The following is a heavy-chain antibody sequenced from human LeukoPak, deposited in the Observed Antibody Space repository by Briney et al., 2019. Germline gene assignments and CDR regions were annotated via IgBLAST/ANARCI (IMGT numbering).Heavy chain of an antibody. CDR2: VSGSNGNT. J-gene: IGHJ5*02. D-gene: IGHD6-13*01. V-gene: IGHV3-23*01. Sequence: GRSLRLSCAASGFTFSSYGMHWVRQAPGEGLEWVSTVSGSNGNTHYADSVKGRFTISRDNSKNTLYLQMNSLRAEDTAVYYCVRESPVAAVGGSWFDPWGQGTLVTVSS. CDR1: GFTFSSYG. CDR3: VRESPVAAVGGSWFDP.